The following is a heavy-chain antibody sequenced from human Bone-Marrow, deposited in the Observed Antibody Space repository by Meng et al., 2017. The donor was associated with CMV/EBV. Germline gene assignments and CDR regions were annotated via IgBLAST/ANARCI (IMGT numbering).Heavy chain of an antibody. V-gene: IGHV4-34*01. J-gene: IGHJ3*02. Sequence: SETLSLTCAVYGGSFSGYYWSWIRQPPGKGLEWIGEINHSGSTNYNPSLKSRVTISVDTSKNQFSLKLSSVTAADTAVYYCARGCTSCYPHDAFDIWGQGTLVTFSS. D-gene: IGHD2-2*01. CDR1: GGSFSGYY. CDR3: ARGCTSCYPHDAFDI. CDR2: INHSGST.